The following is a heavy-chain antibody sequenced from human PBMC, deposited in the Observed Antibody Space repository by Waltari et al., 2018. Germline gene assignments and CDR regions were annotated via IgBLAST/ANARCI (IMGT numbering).Heavy chain of an antibody. CDR3: ARVGYSYGLVV. D-gene: IGHD5-18*01. CDR2: INHSGST. Sequence: QVQLQQWGAGLLKPSETLSLTCAVYGGSFSGYYWSWTRQLPGKGLEWIGEINHSGSTNYNPSLKRRVTISVDTSKNQFSLKLSSVTAADTAVYYCARVGYSYGLVVWGQGTLVTVSS. J-gene: IGHJ4*02. CDR1: GGSFSGYY. V-gene: IGHV4-34*01.